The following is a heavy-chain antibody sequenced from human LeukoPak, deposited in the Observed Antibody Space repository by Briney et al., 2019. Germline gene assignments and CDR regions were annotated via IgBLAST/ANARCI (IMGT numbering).Heavy chain of an antibody. CDR2: ISGSGGST. CDR1: GFTFSSYD. CDR3: AKDHAAPHYYFDY. V-gene: IGHV3-23*01. J-gene: IGHJ4*02. Sequence: GGSLRLSCAASGFTFSSYDMSWVRQAPGKGLEWVSAISGSGGSTYYADSVKGRFTISRDNSKNTLYLQMNSLRAEDTAVYYCAKDHAAPHYYFDYWGQGTLVTVSS. D-gene: IGHD6-13*01.